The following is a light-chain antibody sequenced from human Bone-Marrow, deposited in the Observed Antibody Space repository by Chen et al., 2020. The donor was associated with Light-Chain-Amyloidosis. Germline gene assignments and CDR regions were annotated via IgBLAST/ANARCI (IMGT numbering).Light chain of an antibody. Sequence: QSALTQPRSVSGSPGQSVTISCPGTSSDVGAYNFGYWYQQHPGTAPTLMISGVDNRPSGVPDRVSGSMSGNTASLSIAGPQAEDEADYHCGSYAGNYKWVFGGGTKLTVL. CDR2: GVD. J-gene: IGLJ3*02. CDR3: GSYAGNYKWV. CDR1: SSDVGAYNF. V-gene: IGLV2-11*01.